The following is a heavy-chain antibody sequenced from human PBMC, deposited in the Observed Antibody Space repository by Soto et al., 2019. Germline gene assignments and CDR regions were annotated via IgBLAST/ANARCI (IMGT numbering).Heavy chain of an antibody. CDR2: IIPILGIA. Sequence: EASVKVSCKASGGTFSSYTISWVRQAPGQGLEWMGRIIPILGIANYAQKFQGRVTITADKSTSTAYMELSSLRSEDTAVNYCARREGSHGSGDYWGQGTLVTVSS. D-gene: IGHD3-10*01. V-gene: IGHV1-69*02. J-gene: IGHJ4*02. CDR3: ARREGSHGSGDY. CDR1: GGTFSSYT.